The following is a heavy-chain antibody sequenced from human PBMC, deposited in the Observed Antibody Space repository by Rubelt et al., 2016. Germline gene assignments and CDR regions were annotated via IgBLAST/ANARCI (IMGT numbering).Heavy chain of an antibody. J-gene: IGHJ3*02. CDR2: FDGEDGET. CDR1: GDTLSVFS. D-gene: IGHD6-13*01. CDR3: STADSSSWYDATDT. V-gene: IGHV1-24*01. Sequence: QVQLVQSGAVLKMPGASVKVSCKVSGDTLSVFSIHWVRQAPGKGLEWMGGFDGEDGETVYAQNFQGRLIMTEDTSTDTAYMELSRLTSADTAVYYCSTADSSSWYDATDTWGQGTMVTVSS.